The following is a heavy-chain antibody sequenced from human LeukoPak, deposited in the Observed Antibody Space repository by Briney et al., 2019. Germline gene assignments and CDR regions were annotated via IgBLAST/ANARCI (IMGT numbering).Heavy chain of an antibody. D-gene: IGHD3-3*01. J-gene: IGHJ3*02. Sequence: SETLSLTCTVSGDSITSYPWNWIRQSPGKGLEWIGLIHYSGRYTYNPSLRSRVTMYVDRSKNQFSLTVSSVTTADTANYYCAKWSDSKRAFDIWGQGTMVTVSS. V-gene: IGHV4-59*12. CDR3: AKWSDSKRAFDI. CDR2: IHYSGRY. CDR1: GDSITSYP.